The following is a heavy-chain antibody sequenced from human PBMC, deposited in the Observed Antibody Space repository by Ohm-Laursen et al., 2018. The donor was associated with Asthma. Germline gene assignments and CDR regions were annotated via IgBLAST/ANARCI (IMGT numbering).Heavy chain of an antibody. J-gene: IGHJ4*02. CDR3: ARDGRLRGPFDY. CDR2: RSYSGPT. V-gene: IGHV4-39*07. Sequence: SDTLSLTCTVSGGSISSSNYYWGWVRQPPGKGLEWIGSRSYSGPTYSTPSFKSRVTISVDSSKNQFSLNLSSVTAADTALYFCARDGRLRGPFDYWGQGNLVTVSS. CDR1: GGSISSSNYY. D-gene: IGHD6-25*01.